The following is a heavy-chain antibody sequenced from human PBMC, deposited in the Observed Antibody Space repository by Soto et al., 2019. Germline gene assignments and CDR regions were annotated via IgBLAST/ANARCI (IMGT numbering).Heavy chain of an antibody. J-gene: IGHJ5*02. D-gene: IGHD3-3*01. Sequence: SETLSLTCTVSGGSISSYYWSWIRQPPGKGLEWIGYIYYSGSTNYNPSLKSRVTISVDTSKNQFSLKLSSVTAADTAVYYCAKTYDFWSPNWFDPWGQGTLVTVS. CDR3: AKTYDFWSPNWFDP. CDR1: GGSISSYY. V-gene: IGHV4-59*01. CDR2: IYYSGST.